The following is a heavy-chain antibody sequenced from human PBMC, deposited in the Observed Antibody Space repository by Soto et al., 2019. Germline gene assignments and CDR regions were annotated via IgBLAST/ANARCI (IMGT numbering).Heavy chain of an antibody. J-gene: IGHJ4*02. CDR2: IKQDGSEK. CDR1: GFAFSGYW. Sequence: EVQLVESGGDLVQPGGSLRLSCAASGFAFSGYWMSWVRQAPGKGLEGVANIKQDGSEKYYVDSVKGRFTISRDNAKNSLYLLMNSLRVEDTAVYYCARATSVDAYWGQGTLVTVSS. V-gene: IGHV3-7*01. CDR3: ARATSVDAY. D-gene: IGHD5-12*01.